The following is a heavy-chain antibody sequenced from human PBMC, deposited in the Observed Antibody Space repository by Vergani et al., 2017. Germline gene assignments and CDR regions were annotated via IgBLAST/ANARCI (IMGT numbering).Heavy chain of an antibody. J-gene: IGHJ4*02. V-gene: IGHV4-39*01. CDR3: ARRWFGELLSYYFDY. Sequence: QLQLQESGPGLVKPSETLSLTCTVSGGSISSSSYYWGWIRQPPGKGLEWFGSIYYSGSTYYNPSLKSRVTISVDTSKNQFSLKLSSVTAADTAVYYCARRWFGELLSYYFDYWGQGTLVTVSS. D-gene: IGHD3-10*01. CDR1: GGSISSSSYY. CDR2: IYYSGST.